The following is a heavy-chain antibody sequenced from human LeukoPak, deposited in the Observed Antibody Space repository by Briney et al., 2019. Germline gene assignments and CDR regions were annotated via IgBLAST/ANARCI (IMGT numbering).Heavy chain of an antibody. V-gene: IGHV4-39*07. D-gene: IGHD2-15*01. Sequence: SETLSLTCTVSGYSISSSSYYWGWIRQPPGKGLEWIGSIYYSGSTYYNPSLKSRVTISVDTSKNQFSLKLSSVTAADTAVYYCARGVGGYCSGGSCYSGPNWFDPWGQGTLVTVSS. CDR3: ARGVGGYCSGGSCYSGPNWFDP. CDR1: GYSISSSSYY. J-gene: IGHJ5*02. CDR2: IYYSGST.